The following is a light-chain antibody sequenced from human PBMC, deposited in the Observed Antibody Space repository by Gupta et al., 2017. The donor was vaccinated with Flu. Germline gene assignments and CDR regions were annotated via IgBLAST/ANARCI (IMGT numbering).Light chain of an antibody. CDR1: QSLLHRDGKTY. Sequence: EIVMTQTPLSLSVTPGQPASMSCKSTQSLLHRDGKTYLYWFQQRAGQAPQPLIYEVSNRVSGVPDRFRASGSGTEFTLKIGRVEAEDVGVYYCMQSIQFPITFGGGTKVEMK. J-gene: IGKJ4*01. V-gene: IGKV2D-29*01. CDR3: MQSIQFPIT. CDR2: EVS.